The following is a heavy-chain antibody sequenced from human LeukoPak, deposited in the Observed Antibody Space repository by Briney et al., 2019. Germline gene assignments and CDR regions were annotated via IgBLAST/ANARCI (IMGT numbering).Heavy chain of an antibody. V-gene: IGHV4-39*01. CDR3: ARRGWELPIFDY. Sequence: AGGSLRLSCAVSGFSFSSFWMSWIRQPPGKGLEWIGSIYYSGSTYYNPSLKSRVTISVDTSKNQFSLKLSSVTAADTAVYYCARRGWELPIFDYWGQGTLVTVSS. CDR1: GFSFSSFW. J-gene: IGHJ4*02. CDR2: IYYSGST. D-gene: IGHD1-26*01.